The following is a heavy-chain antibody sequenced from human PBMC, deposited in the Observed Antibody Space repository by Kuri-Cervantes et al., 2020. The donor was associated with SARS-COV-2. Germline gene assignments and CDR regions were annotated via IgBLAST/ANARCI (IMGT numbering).Heavy chain of an antibody. CDR2: LDASGGT. Sequence: LRLSCAVSGVPVTGGSYSWAWIRQPAGKGLEWIGHLDASGGTSYNPSLMGRVTISLDTSKNQVSLRLTSATAADTAVYYCGRVSWIQLWRRYSDSWGQGTLVTVSS. CDR3: GRVSWIQLWRRYSDS. D-gene: IGHD5-18*01. J-gene: IGHJ4*02. CDR1: GVPVTGGSYS. V-gene: IGHV4-61*09.